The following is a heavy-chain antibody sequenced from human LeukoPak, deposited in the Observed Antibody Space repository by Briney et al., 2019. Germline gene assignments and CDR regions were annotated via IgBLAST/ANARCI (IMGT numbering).Heavy chain of an antibody. CDR1: GFTFSSYE. J-gene: IGHJ6*02. D-gene: IGHD3-22*01. CDR2: ISSSCSTI. CDR3: ARTYYYDSSGPTYCYGMDV. V-gene: IGHV3-48*03. Sequence: GGSLRLSCAASGFTFSSYEMNWVRQAPGKGLEWVSYISSSCSTIYYADSVKGRFTISRDNAKHSLYLQMNSLRAEDTAVYYCARTYYYDSSGPTYCYGMDVWGQGTTVTVSS.